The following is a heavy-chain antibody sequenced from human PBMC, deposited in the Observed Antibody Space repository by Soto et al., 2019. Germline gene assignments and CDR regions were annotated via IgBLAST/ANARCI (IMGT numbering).Heavy chain of an antibody. D-gene: IGHD5-12*01. J-gene: IGHJ4*02. CDR2: ISSSSRYI. Sequence: EVQLVESGGGLVKPGGSLRLSCAASGFTFSSYSMNWVRQAPGKGLEWVSSISSSSRYIYYADSVKGRFTISRDNAKNSLYLQMNSLRAEDTAVYYCARGGYSGYDQYYFDYWGQGTLVTVSS. V-gene: IGHV3-21*01. CDR1: GFTFSSYS. CDR3: ARGGYSGYDQYYFDY.